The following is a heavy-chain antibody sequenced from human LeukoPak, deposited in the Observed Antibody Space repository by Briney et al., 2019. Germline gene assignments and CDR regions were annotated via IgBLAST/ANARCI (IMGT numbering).Heavy chain of an antibody. D-gene: IGHD3-22*01. CDR3: ARGLTDYFDTSGYFDY. Sequence: SETLSLTCTVSGGSISSYYWSWIRQPPGKGLEWIGYIYYSGSTNYNPSLKSRVTISVDTSKNQFSLKLSSVTAADTAVYYCARGLTDYFDTSGYFDYWGQGTLVTVSS. V-gene: IGHV4-59*01. CDR1: GGSISSYY. CDR2: IYYSGST. J-gene: IGHJ4*02.